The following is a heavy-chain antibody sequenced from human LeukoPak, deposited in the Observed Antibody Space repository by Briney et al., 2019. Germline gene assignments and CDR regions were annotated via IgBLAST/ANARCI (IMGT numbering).Heavy chain of an antibody. CDR2: IKQDGSEK. CDR3: AKDRDTGIGAYSWGYFDY. CDR1: GFTFSSYW. D-gene: IGHD5-18*01. J-gene: IGHJ4*02. Sequence: PGGSLRLSCAASGFTFSSYWMSWVRQAPGKGLEWVANIKQDGSEKYYVDCVKGRFTISRDNAKNSLYLQMNSLRAEDTAVYYCAKDRDTGIGAYSWGYFDYWGQGTLVTVSS. V-gene: IGHV3-7*01.